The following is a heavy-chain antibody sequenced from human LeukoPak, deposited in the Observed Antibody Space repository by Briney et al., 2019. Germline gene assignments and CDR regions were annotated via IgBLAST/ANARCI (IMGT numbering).Heavy chain of an antibody. V-gene: IGHV3-73*01. Sequence: GGSLKLSCAASGFTFSGSAMHWVRQASGKGLEWVGRIRSKANSYATVYAASVKGRFTLSRDDSKNTAYLQMDSLKTEDTAVYYCTSRGDSSGYSYPFDYWGQGTLVTVSS. CDR2: IRSKANSYAT. J-gene: IGHJ4*02. CDR3: TSRGDSSGYSYPFDY. D-gene: IGHD3-22*01. CDR1: GFTFSGSA.